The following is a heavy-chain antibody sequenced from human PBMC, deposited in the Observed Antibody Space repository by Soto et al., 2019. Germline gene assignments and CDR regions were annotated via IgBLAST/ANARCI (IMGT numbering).Heavy chain of an antibody. CDR2: IYSGGST. CDR3: ARSRRPPGHAAFDI. Sequence: QPGWSLRLSCAASGLTVSSNYMSWFRQAPGKGLEWVSVIYSGGSTYYADSVKGRLTISRDNSKNTLYLQMNSLRAEDTAVYYCARSRRPPGHAAFDIWGQGTMVTVSS. V-gene: IGHV3-53*01. CDR1: GLTVSSNY. J-gene: IGHJ3*02.